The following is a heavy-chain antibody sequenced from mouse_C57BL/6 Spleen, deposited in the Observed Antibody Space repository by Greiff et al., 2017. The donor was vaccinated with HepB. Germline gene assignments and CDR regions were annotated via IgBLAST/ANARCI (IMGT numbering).Heavy chain of an antibody. CDR3: ARSYYDGWAY. Sequence: VKLQESGAELVKPGASVKISCKASGYAFSSYWMNWVKQRPGKGLEWIGQIYPGDGDTNYNGKFKGKATLTADKSSSTAYMQLSSLTSEDSAVYFCARSYYDGWAYWGQGTLVTVSA. CDR2: IYPGDGDT. CDR1: GYAFSSYW. V-gene: IGHV1-80*01. D-gene: IGHD2-3*01. J-gene: IGHJ3*01.